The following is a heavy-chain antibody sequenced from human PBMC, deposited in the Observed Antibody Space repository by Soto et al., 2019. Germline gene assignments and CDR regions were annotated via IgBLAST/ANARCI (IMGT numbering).Heavy chain of an antibody. D-gene: IGHD6-19*01. V-gene: IGHV4-31*03. CDR3: ARDRGAGTDYYYGMDV. CDR2: IYYSGST. J-gene: IGHJ6*02. CDR1: GGSISSGGYY. Sequence: QVQLQESGPGLVKPSQTLSLTCTVSGGSISSGGYYWSWIRQHPGKGLEWIGYIYYSGSTYYNPSLKSRVTISVDTSKNQFSLKLSSVTAADTAVYYCARDRGAGTDYYYGMDVWGQGTTVTVSS.